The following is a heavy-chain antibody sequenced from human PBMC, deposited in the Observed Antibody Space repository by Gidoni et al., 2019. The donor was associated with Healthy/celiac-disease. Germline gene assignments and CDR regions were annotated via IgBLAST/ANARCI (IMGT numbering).Heavy chain of an antibody. D-gene: IGHD2-2*01. CDR1: GFTFIRS. V-gene: IGHV3-48*03. CDR2: ISSSGSTI. CDR3: ARDDRYQLLIKGVYYYYGMDV. J-gene: IGHJ6*02. Sequence: EVQLVESGGGLVQPAGSLRPPGPAAGFTFIRSELTGCRQAPGKGLEWVSYISSSGSTIYYADSVKGRFTISRDNAKNSLYLQMNSLRAEDTAVYYCARDDRYQLLIKGVYYYYGMDVWGQGTTVTVSS.